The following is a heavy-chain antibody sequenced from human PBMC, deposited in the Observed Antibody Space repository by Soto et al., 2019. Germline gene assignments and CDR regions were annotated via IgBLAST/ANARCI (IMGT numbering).Heavy chain of an antibody. J-gene: IGHJ6*02. Sequence: SETLSLTCTVSGGSISNGGYYGTWIRQHPGKGLEWIGYIYYSGSTYYNPSLKSRVTISVDTSKNQFSLKLTTVTAADTAVYYCARDVTDFWSGHEGMDVWGQGTTVTVYS. D-gene: IGHD3-3*01. CDR2: IYYSGST. CDR1: GGSISNGGYY. V-gene: IGHV4-31*03. CDR3: ARDVTDFWSGHEGMDV.